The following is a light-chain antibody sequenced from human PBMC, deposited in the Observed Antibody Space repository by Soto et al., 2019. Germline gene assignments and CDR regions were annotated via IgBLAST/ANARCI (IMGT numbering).Light chain of an antibody. CDR1: NSDIGNYDF. V-gene: IGLV2-14*03. CDR2: DVS. Sequence: QSALTQPASVSGSPGQSITISCTGANSDIGNYDFVSWYRQHLGEAPKVLIFDVSNRPSGISNRFSGSKSGNTASLTIYGLQAEDEADYFCSSYTSTSSFYVFGTGTKLTVL. CDR3: SSYTSTSSFYV. J-gene: IGLJ1*01.